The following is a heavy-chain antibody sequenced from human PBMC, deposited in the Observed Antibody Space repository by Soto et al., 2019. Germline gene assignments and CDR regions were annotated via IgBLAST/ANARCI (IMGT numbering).Heavy chain of an antibody. CDR3: AKGSGYCDY. CDR2: ISYDGSNK. V-gene: IGHV3-30*18. CDR1: GFTFSSYG. Sequence: AGGSLRLSCAASGFTFSSYGMHWVRQAPGKGLEWVAVISYDGSNKYYADSVKGRFTISRDNSKNTLYLQMNSLRAEDTAVYYCAKGSGYCDYWGQGTLVTVSS. D-gene: IGHD3-22*01. J-gene: IGHJ4*02.